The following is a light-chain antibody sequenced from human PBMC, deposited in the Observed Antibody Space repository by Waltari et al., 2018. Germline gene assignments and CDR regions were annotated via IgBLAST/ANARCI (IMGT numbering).Light chain of an antibody. CDR3: QQYNTYST. Sequence: DIQMTQFPSTLSASVGDRVTITCRASQSVSSWLAWYQQKPGKAPKLLIYKASTLEGGVPSRFSGRGSGTEFTLTISSLQPDDFATYYCQQYNTYSTFGQGTKVDIK. J-gene: IGKJ1*01. CDR2: KAS. V-gene: IGKV1-5*03. CDR1: QSVSSW.